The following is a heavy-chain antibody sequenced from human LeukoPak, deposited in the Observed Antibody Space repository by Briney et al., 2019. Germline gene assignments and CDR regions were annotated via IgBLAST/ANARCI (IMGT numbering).Heavy chain of an antibody. J-gene: IGHJ4*02. D-gene: IGHD3-16*01. Sequence: PGGSLRLSCGASGFTSSSYEMNWVRQAPGKGLEWVSHISSSGSTIYYADSVKGRFTISRDNAKNSLYLQMNSLRAEDTAVYYCARAYAADYWGQGTLVTVSS. CDR2: ISSSGSTI. CDR3: ARAYAADY. CDR1: GFTSSSYE. V-gene: IGHV3-48*03.